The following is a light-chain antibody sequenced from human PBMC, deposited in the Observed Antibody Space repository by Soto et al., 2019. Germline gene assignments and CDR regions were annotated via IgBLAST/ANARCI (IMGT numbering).Light chain of an antibody. Sequence: DFVMAQSPDSLAVSLGERATINCKSSQSVFYSPNNKDYLAWYQQKPGQPPRLLIYWASTRESGVPGRFSGSGSGTDFTLTISTVHAEDVAVYYCQHYYSFPYTFGQGTKLEIK. J-gene: IGKJ2*01. CDR1: QSVFYSPNNKDY. CDR2: WAS. V-gene: IGKV4-1*01. CDR3: QHYYSFPYT.